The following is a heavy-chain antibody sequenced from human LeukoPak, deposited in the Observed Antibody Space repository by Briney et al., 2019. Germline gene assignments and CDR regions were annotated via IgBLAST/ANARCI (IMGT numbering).Heavy chain of an antibody. V-gene: IGHV3-73*01. CDR1: GFTFSGSA. CDR2: IRSKANNYAP. Sequence: GGSLILSCPASGFTFSGSALHWVRQASGNGLEWVGRIRSKANNYAPTYAASVKARFTISRDESKNTAYLQMNSLKTEDTAVYYCTRLSAGAPLFGDNWGQGTLVIVSS. J-gene: IGHJ4*02. CDR3: TRLSAGAPLFGDN. D-gene: IGHD2-21*01.